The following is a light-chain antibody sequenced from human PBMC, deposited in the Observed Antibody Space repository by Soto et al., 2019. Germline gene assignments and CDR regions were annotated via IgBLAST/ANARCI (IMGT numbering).Light chain of an antibody. CDR1: QNINRY. CDR2: VAS. CDR3: KQRYSSRLT. V-gene: IGKV1-39*01. Sequence: DIQMTQSPSSLSASVGDRVTITCRASQNINRYVNWYHQKPGKAPKVLILVASSLESGVPSRFCGSGSWTDFTLTISSLPPEDFASYYCKQRYSSRLTFAGGTKVDIK. J-gene: IGKJ4*01.